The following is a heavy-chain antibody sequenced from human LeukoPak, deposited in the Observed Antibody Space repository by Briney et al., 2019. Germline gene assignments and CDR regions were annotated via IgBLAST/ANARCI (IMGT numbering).Heavy chain of an antibody. Sequence: SETLSLTSAVYGGSFSGYYWSWIRQPPGKGLEWIGEINHSGSTNYNPSLKSRVTISVDASKNQFSLKLSSVTAADTAVYYCARGRVDTAMVYYYYYGMDVWGQGTTVTVSS. CDR3: ARGRVDTAMVYYYYYGMDV. CDR2: INHSGST. J-gene: IGHJ6*02. D-gene: IGHD5-18*01. V-gene: IGHV4-34*01. CDR1: GGSFSGYY.